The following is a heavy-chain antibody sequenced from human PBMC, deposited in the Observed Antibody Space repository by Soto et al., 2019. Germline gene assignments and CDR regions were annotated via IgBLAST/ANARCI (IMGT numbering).Heavy chain of an antibody. CDR3: ARDRGSSGYSNYYYYGMDV. V-gene: IGHV1-18*01. CDR1: GYTFTSYG. Sequence: QVPLVQSGAEVKKPGASVKVSCKASGYTFTSYGISWVRQAPGQGLEWMGWISAYNGNTNYAQKLQGRVTMTTDTSTSTAYMELRSLRSDDTAVYYCARDRGSSGYSNYYYYGMDVWGQGTTVTVSS. CDR2: ISAYNGNT. J-gene: IGHJ6*02. D-gene: IGHD3-22*01.